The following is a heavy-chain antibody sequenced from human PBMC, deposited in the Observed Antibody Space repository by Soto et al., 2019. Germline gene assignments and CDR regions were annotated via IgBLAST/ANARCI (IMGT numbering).Heavy chain of an antibody. CDR2: IIPLFDAT. D-gene: IGHD1-1*01. V-gene: IGHV1-69*06. Sequence: QVQLVQSGAEVRKPGSSVKVSCKASGGTFTTYDISWVRQAPGQGLEWMGGIIPLFDATKYAQKFQGRVTITADRSPGAAYMELSSLRSEDTAMYYCVRERRSSWYNGTFDVAPGGQGTLVTFSS. CDR3: VRERRSSWYNGTFDVAP. J-gene: IGHJ5*02. CDR1: GGTFTTYD.